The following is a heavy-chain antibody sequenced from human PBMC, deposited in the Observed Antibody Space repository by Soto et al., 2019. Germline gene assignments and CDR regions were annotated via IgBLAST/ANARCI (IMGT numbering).Heavy chain of an antibody. Sequence: QVQLVQSGAEVKKPGASVTVSCKASGYTFSRHGISWVRQAPGQGLEWMAWSGNTNYAQKFQGRLTLITSPSKRTAYMELRSLRCDDTAVYYCAWWADDCSSGYYYEYWGQGTLVTVSS. D-gene: IGHD3-3*01. CDR1: GYTFSRHG. J-gene: IGHJ4*02. V-gene: IGHV1-18*04. CDR3: AWWADDCSSGYYYEY. CDR2: SGNT.